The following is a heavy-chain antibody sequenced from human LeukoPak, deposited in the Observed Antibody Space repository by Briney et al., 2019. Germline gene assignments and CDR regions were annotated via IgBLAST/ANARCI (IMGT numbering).Heavy chain of an antibody. Sequence: ASVKVSCKASGYTFTNYDINWVRQATGQGLEWMGWMNPNSGNTGYAQKFQGRVTTTRNTSISTAYMELSSLRSEDTAVYYCARGESSTGSDYWGQGTLVTVSS. D-gene: IGHD1-14*01. V-gene: IGHV1-8*01. J-gene: IGHJ4*02. CDR3: ARGESSTGSDY. CDR1: GYTFTNYD. CDR2: MNPNSGNT.